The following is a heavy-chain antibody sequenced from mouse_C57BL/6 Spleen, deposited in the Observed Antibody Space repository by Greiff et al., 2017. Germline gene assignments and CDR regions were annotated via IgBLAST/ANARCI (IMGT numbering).Heavy chain of an antibody. Sequence: EVKLVESGGGLVKPGGSLKLSCAASGFTFSSYTMSWVRQTPEKRLEWVATISGGGGNTYYPGSVKGRFTISRDNAKNTLYLQMSSLRSEDTALYYCARHDYYGSSYLYYFDYWGQGTTLTVSS. CDR2: ISGGGGNT. D-gene: IGHD1-1*01. CDR3: ARHDYYGSSYLYYFDY. J-gene: IGHJ2*01. CDR1: GFTFSSYT. V-gene: IGHV5-9*01.